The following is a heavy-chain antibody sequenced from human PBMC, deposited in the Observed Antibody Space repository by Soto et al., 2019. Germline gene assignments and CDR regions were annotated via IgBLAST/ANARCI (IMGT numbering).Heavy chain of an antibody. CDR2: IFTTGTTI. D-gene: IGHD3-9*01. V-gene: IGHV3-48*03. Sequence: EVQLVESGGGLVQPGGSLRLSCVASGFTFSSYSMVWVRQAPGKGLEWVSYIFTTGTTIYYADSVKGRFTVSRDNAKNSLFLLLNGLGAEDTPVYYCPGDKDWPFDYWGQGTLFPVSS. CDR3: PGDKDWPFDY. CDR1: GFTFSSYS. J-gene: IGHJ4*02.